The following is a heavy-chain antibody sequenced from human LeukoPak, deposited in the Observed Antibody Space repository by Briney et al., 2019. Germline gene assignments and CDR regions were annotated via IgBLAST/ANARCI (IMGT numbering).Heavy chain of an antibody. V-gene: IGHV3-74*01. D-gene: IGHD6-19*01. Sequence: PGGSLRLSCAASGFTFSSYWMHWVRQAPGKGLVWVSRINSDGSSTSYADSVKGRFTISRDNAKNTLYLQMNSLRAEDTAVYYCARSPGSGEHPGYWGQGTLVTVSS. CDR3: ARSPGSGEHPGY. CDR1: GFTFSSYW. J-gene: IGHJ4*02. CDR2: INSDGSST.